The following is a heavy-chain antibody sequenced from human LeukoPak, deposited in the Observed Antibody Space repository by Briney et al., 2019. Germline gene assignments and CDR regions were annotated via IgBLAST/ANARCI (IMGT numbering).Heavy chain of an antibody. Sequence: ASVKVSCKASGYTFTNYYIHWVRQAPGQGLEWMGIINPGGRSTSYAQKFQGRVTMTRDTSKNQFSLKLSSVTAADTAVYYCAAETYYSNYVHYWGQGTLVTVSS. D-gene: IGHD4-11*01. CDR1: GYTFTNYY. V-gene: IGHV1-46*01. CDR2: INPGGRST. CDR3: AAETYYSNYVHY. J-gene: IGHJ4*02.